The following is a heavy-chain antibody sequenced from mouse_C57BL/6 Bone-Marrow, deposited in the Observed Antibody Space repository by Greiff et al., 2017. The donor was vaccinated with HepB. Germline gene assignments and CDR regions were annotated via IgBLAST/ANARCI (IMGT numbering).Heavy chain of an antibody. CDR2: INPNNGGT. J-gene: IGHJ4*01. CDR1: GYTFTDYN. Sequence: VQLQQSGPELVKPGASVKMSCKASGYTFTDYNMHWVKQSHGKSLEWIGYINPNNGGTSYNQKFKGKATLTVNNSSSTAYMELRSLTAEDSAVYYCAVLLRSRDAMDYWGQGTSVTVSS. V-gene: IGHV1-22*01. CDR3: AVLLRSRDAMDY. D-gene: IGHD1-1*01.